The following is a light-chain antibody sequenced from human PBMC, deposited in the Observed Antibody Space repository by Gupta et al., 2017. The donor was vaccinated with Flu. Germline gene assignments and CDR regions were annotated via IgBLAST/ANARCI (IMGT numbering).Light chain of an antibody. Sequence: ISCRSSQGLLHSDGNTYLNWFHQRPGQPPRRLIYRVSNRDSGVPDRISGSGSGTDFTLKISGVEAEDVGIYYCMQGVHWPYTFGQGTKLEIK. J-gene: IGKJ2*01. CDR3: MQGVHWPYT. V-gene: IGKV2-30*02. CDR1: QGLLHSDGNTY. CDR2: RVS.